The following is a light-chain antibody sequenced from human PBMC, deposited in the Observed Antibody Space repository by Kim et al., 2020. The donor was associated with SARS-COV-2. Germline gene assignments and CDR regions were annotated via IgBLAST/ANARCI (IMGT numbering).Light chain of an antibody. Sequence: PGKTARITCGGNNIGSKRVHWYQQKPGQAPVLVIYYDSDRPSGIPERFSGSNSGNTATLTISRVEAGDEADYYCQVWDSSSDHRVFGGGTQLTVL. J-gene: IGLJ3*02. CDR2: YDS. CDR1: NIGSKR. V-gene: IGLV3-21*04. CDR3: QVWDSSSDHRV.